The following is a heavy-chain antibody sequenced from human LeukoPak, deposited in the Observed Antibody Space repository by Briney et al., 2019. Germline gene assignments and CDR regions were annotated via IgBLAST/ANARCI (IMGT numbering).Heavy chain of an antibody. J-gene: IGHJ3*02. V-gene: IGHV3-30-3*01. Sequence: GGSLRLSCAASGFTFSSYAMHWVRQAPGKGLEWVAVISYDGSNKYYADSVKGRFTISRDNSKNTLYLQMNSLRAEDTAVYYCARERAPTYDILTGFDAFDIWGQGTMVTVSS. CDR3: ARERAPTYDILTGFDAFDI. D-gene: IGHD3-9*01. CDR1: GFTFSSYA. CDR2: ISYDGSNK.